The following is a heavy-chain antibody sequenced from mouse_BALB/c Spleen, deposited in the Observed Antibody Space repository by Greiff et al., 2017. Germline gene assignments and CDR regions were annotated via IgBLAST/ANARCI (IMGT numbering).Heavy chain of an antibody. CDR3: ARGGPTSGWFAY. Sequence: DVMLVESGGGLVKPGGSLKLSCAASGFTFSSYAMSWVRQTPEKRLEWVASISSGGSTYYPDSVKGRFTISRDNARNILYLQMSSLRSEDTAMYYCARGGPTSGWFAYWGQGTLVTVSA. CDR2: ISSGGST. J-gene: IGHJ3*01. V-gene: IGHV5-6-5*01. CDR1: GFTFSSYA. D-gene: IGHD3-2*02.